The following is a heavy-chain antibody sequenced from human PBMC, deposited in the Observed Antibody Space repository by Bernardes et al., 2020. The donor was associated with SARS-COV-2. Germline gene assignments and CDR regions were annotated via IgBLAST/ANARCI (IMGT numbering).Heavy chain of an antibody. CDR1: GFTFRSSS. Sequence: GALRLSCAASGFTFRSSSMNWVRQAPGPGLEWVSSISSSSSYIYYADSVKGRFTISRDNAKNSLYLQMNSLRAEDTAVYYCASSRHYYGSGTYDYWGQGTLVTVSS. V-gene: IGHV3-21*01. CDR2: ISSSSSYI. J-gene: IGHJ4*02. D-gene: IGHD3-10*01. CDR3: ASSRHYYGSGTYDY.